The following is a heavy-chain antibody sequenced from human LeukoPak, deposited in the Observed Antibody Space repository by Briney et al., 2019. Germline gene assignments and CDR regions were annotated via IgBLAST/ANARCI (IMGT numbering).Heavy chain of an antibody. Sequence: GGSLRLSCAASGFTFSTYAMHWVRQAPGKGLEWVAVIWYDGGNKYYSGSVKGRFTISRDNSKNTLYLQMNSLRAEDTAVYYCASSIVAVATGIEYWGQGTLVTVSS. V-gene: IGHV3-33*01. J-gene: IGHJ4*02. CDR1: GFTFSTYA. CDR3: ASSIVAVATGIEY. CDR2: IWYDGGNK. D-gene: IGHD6-6*01.